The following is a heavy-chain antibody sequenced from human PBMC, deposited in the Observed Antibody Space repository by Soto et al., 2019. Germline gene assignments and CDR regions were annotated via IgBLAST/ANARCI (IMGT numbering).Heavy chain of an antibody. CDR1: GYTFTGYY. J-gene: IGHJ6*02. D-gene: IGHD6-13*01. V-gene: IGHV1-2*04. Sequence: ASVKASCKASGYTFTGYYMHWVRQAPGQGLEWMGWTNPNSGGTNYAQKFQGWVTMTRDTSISTAYMELSRLRSDETAVYYCARGVSGIAAYYYDYGMDVWGQGTTITFSS. CDR3: ARGVSGIAAYYYDYGMDV. CDR2: TNPNSGGT.